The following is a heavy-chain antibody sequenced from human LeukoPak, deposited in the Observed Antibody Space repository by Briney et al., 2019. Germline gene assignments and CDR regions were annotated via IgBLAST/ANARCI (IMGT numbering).Heavy chain of an antibody. Sequence: ASVKASCKASGYTFTSYYMHWVRQAPGQGLEWMGIINPSGGSTSYAQKFQGRVTMTRDTSTSTVYMELSSLRSEDTAVYYCARERRITNPPGGDWFDPWGQGTLVTVSS. CDR1: GYTFTSYY. J-gene: IGHJ5*02. CDR2: INPSGGST. D-gene: IGHD3-10*01. CDR3: ARERRITNPPGGDWFDP. V-gene: IGHV1-46*01.